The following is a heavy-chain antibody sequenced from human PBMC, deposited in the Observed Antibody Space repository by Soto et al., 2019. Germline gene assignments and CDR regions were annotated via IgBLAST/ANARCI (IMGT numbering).Heavy chain of an antibody. CDR3: AKGGGGDHGY. Sequence: EVQLLDSGGALVQPGGSLRLSCTASGFTFSSSAMSWVRQSPGKGLEWVSAISDGNGDSTYYAGSVKGRFTISRDNTKKALDRERKGLGAEDTAGYYCAKGGGGDHGYWGQGTLVTVSS. D-gene: IGHD2-21*02. V-gene: IGHV3-23*01. J-gene: IGHJ4*02. CDR1: GFTFSSSA. CDR2: ISDGNGDST.